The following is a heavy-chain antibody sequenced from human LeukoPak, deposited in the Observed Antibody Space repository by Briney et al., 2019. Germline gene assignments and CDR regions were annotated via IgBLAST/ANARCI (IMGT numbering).Heavy chain of an antibody. CDR1: GGSISSSSYY. J-gene: IGHJ4*02. D-gene: IGHD3-9*01. CDR3: ARLRAASYYDILTGYSYYFDY. CDR2: IYYSGST. Sequence: SETLSLTCTVSGGSISSSSYYWGWIRQPPGKGLEWIGSIYYSGSTYYNPSLKSRVTISVDTSKNQFSLKLSSVTAADTAVYYCARLRAASYYDILTGYSYYFDYWGQGTLVTVSS. V-gene: IGHV4-39*01.